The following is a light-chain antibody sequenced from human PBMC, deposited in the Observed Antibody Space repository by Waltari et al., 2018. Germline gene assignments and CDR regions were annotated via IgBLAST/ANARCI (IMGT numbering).Light chain of an antibody. CDR3: QHYLRLPVT. V-gene: IGKV3-20*01. CDR1: GRVSRA. CDR2: GAS. Sequence: EIVLTQSPGTLSLSVGERATVSCRACGRVSRALAWYQQKPGQAPRLLIYGASTRATGIPDRFSGSGSGTDFSLTISRLGPDDFAVYYCQHYLRLPVTFGQGTTVEI. J-gene: IGKJ1*01.